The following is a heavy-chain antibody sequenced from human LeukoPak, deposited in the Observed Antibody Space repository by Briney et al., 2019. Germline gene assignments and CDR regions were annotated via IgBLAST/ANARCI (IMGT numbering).Heavy chain of an antibody. J-gene: IGHJ4*02. Sequence: PGGSPRLSCAASGFTFSNYWMHWVRQAPGKGLVWVSRINSDGINTSYADSVKGRFTISRDNAKNTLNLQMNSLRAEDTAVYYCAKVGYSSGWYPNLDFFDYWGQGTLVTVSS. CDR1: GFTFSNYW. D-gene: IGHD6-19*01. V-gene: IGHV3-74*01. CDR3: AKVGYSSGWYPNLDFFDY. CDR2: INSDGINT.